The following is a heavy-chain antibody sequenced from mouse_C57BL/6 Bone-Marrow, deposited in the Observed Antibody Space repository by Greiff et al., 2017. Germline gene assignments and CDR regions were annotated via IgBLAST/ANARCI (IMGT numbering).Heavy chain of an antibody. J-gene: IGHJ4*01. V-gene: IGHV5-15*01. CDR2: LSNLAYSI. Sequence: EVMLVESGGGLVQPGGSLKLSCAASGFTFSDYGMAWVRQAPRKGPEWVAFLSNLAYSIYYADTVTGRFTISRENAKNTRYLEMSSLRSEDTAMYYCARRVIEDYAMDYWGQGTSVTVSA. CDR3: ARRVIEDYAMDY. D-gene: IGHD2-2*01. CDR1: GFTFSDYG.